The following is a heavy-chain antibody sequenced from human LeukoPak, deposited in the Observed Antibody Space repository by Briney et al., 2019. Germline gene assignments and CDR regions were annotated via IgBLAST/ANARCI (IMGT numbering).Heavy chain of an antibody. J-gene: IGHJ4*02. D-gene: IGHD6-19*01. Sequence: GGSLRLSCAASGFTFSTYGMHWVRQAPGKGLAWVAVISYDGNNKYYADSVKGRFTISRDNSKNTLYLQMNSLRAEDTAVYYCANGARGYSSGWYRNYFDYWGQGTLVTVSS. CDR3: ANGARGYSSGWYRNYFDY. CDR1: GFTFSTYG. V-gene: IGHV3-30*18. CDR2: ISYDGNNK.